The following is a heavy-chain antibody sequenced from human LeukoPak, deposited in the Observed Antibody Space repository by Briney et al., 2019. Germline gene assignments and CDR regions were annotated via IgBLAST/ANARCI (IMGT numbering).Heavy chain of an antibody. CDR3: ARGRAATRGYYYYYMDV. Sequence: ETLSLTCAVYGGSFSGYYWSWVRQAPGKGLEWVANIKQDGSEKYYVDFVKGRFTISRDNAKNSLYLQMNSLRAEDTAVYYCARGRAATRGYYYYYMDVWGKGTTVTVSS. CDR2: IKQDGSEK. J-gene: IGHJ6*03. D-gene: IGHD6-13*01. CDR1: GGSFSGYY. V-gene: IGHV3-7*01.